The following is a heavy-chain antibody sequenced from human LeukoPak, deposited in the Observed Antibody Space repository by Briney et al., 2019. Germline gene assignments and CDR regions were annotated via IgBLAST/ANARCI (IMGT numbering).Heavy chain of an antibody. V-gene: IGHV4-4*02. CDR2: IYHSGST. CDR1: GGSISSSNW. D-gene: IGHD3-22*01. Sequence: SGTLSLTCAVSGGSISSSNWWSWVRQPPGKGLEWIGEIYHSGSTNYNPSLKSRVTISVDKSKNQFSLKLSSVTAADTAVYYCARDGNYYDSSGYYYARGYAFDIWGQGTMVTVSS. J-gene: IGHJ3*02. CDR3: ARDGNYYDSSGYYYARGYAFDI.